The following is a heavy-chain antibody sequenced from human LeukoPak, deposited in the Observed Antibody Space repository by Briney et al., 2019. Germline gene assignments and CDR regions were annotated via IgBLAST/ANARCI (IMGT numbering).Heavy chain of an antibody. CDR1: GFTFSSYG. CDR2: ISGIGTST. D-gene: IGHD2-2*01. V-gene: IGHV3-23*01. J-gene: IGHJ3*02. Sequence: GGSLRLSCAVSGFTFSSYGMSWVRQAPGKGLEWVSGISGIGTSTYYADSVKGRLIISRDNSKNTLYLQMNSLRAEDTAVYYCAKVPAYRPNGAFDIWGQGTMVTVSS. CDR3: AKVPAYRPNGAFDI.